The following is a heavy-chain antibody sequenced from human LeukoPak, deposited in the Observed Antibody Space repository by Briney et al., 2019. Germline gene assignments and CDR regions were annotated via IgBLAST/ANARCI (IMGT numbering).Heavy chain of an antibody. D-gene: IGHD1-26*01. CDR2: MHYSGTT. CDR3: ARNDRGRPGDY. CDR1: GGSISNSPYY. Sequence: PSETLSLTCNVSGGSISNSPYYWGWIRQPPGKGLEWIGSMHYSGTTYHNPSLRSRVTISVDTSKNQFSLRLISVTAADTAVYYCARNDRGRPGDYWGQGTLVTVSS. J-gene: IGHJ4*02. V-gene: IGHV4-39*01.